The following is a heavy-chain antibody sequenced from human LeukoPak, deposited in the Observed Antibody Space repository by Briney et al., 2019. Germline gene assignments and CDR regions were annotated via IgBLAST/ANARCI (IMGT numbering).Heavy chain of an antibody. V-gene: IGHV1-46*01. CDR2: INPNTDST. Sequence: ASVKVSCKASGYTFINYYLHWVRQAPGQGLVWMGQINPNTDSTNCARMFQGRVTITADESTSTAYMELSSLRSEDTAVYYCARALVPGIAVAALYRYYFDYWGQGTLVTVSS. CDR3: ARALVPGIAVAALYRYYFDY. J-gene: IGHJ4*02. D-gene: IGHD6-19*01. CDR1: GYTFINYY.